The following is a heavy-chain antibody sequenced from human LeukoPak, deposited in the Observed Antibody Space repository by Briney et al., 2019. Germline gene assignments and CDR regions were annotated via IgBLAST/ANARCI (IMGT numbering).Heavy chain of an antibody. CDR2: INHSGST. CDR1: GGSFSGYY. CDR3: AKDLDSSGSWPAEYFQH. D-gene: IGHD3-22*01. Sequence: SETLSLTCAVYGGSFSGYYWSWIRQPPGKGLEWIGEINHSGSTNYNPSLKSRVTISVDTSKNQFSLKLSSVTAADTAVYYCAKDLDSSGSWPAEYFQHWGQGTLVTVSS. V-gene: IGHV4-34*01. J-gene: IGHJ1*01.